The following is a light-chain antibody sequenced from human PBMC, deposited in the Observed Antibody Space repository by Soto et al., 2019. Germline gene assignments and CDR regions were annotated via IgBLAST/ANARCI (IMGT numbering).Light chain of an antibody. J-gene: IGLJ3*02. V-gene: IGLV3-25*02. CDR3: QSADSSGTYRV. CDR1: ALPKQY. CDR2: KDS. Sequence: SYELRQPPSVSVSPGQTARITCSGDALPKQYAYWYQQKPGQAPVLVIYKDSERPSGIPERFSGSSSGTTVTLTISGVQADDEADYYCQSADSSGTYRVFGGGTKLTVL.